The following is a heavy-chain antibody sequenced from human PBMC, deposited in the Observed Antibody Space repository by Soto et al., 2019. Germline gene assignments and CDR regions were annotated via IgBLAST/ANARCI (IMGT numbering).Heavy chain of an antibody. CDR2: IYHSGST. CDR3: ARVLTIVGDTGGSQDYYYYYGMDV. CDR1: GGSISSSNW. V-gene: IGHV4-4*02. D-gene: IGHD1-26*01. J-gene: IGHJ6*02. Sequence: PSETLSLTCAVSGGSISSSNWWSWVRQPPGKGLEWIGEIYHSGSTNYNPSLKSRVTISVDKSKNQFSLKLSSVTAADTAVYYCARVLTIVGDTGGSQDYYYYYGMDVWGQGTKVSAS.